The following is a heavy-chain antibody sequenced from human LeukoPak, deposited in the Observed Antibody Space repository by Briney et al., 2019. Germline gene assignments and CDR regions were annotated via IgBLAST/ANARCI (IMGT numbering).Heavy chain of an antibody. CDR3: ARGYYDYVWGSYRQYYFDY. D-gene: IGHD3-16*02. V-gene: IGHV4-34*01. CDR2: INHSGST. Sequence: SETLSLTCAVYGGSFSGYYWSWIRQPPGKGLEWIGEINHSGSTNYNPSLKSRVTISVDTSKNQFSLKLSSVTAADTAVYYCARGYYDYVWGSYRQYYFDYWGQGTLVTVSS. CDR1: GGSFSGYY. J-gene: IGHJ4*02.